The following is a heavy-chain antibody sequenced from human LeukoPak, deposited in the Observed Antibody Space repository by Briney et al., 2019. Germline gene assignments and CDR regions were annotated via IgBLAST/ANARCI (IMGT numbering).Heavy chain of an antibody. J-gene: IGHJ4*02. CDR1: GSTFTNYY. CDR2: INPSGGFT. D-gene: IGHD5-12*01. Sequence: ASVKVSCKASGSTFTNYYKHWVRQAPGQGLAWMGLINPSGGFTNYAQNFQGRVTMTKDTSTRTVYMDLSSLRSEDTAVYYCAAGGYSGFDPFAYWGQGTLVTVSS. V-gene: IGHV1-46*03. CDR3: AAGGYSGFDPFAY.